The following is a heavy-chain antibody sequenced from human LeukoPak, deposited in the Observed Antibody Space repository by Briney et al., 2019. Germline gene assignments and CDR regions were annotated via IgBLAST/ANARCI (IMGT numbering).Heavy chain of an antibody. CDR1: GGTFSSYA. Sequence: ASVKVSCKASGGTFSSYAISWVRQAPGQGLEWMGGVIPIFGTANYAQKFQGRVTVTRDTSTSTVHMELSGLRSEDTAVYYCARDQEGFDYWGQGTLVTVSS. J-gene: IGHJ4*02. V-gene: IGHV1-69*05. CDR3: ARDQEGFDY. CDR2: VIPIFGTA.